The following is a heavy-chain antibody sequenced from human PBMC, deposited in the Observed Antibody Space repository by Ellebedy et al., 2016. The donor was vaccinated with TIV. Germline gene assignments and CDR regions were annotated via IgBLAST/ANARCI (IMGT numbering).Heavy chain of an antibody. CDR3: ARSPGYNISNWFDP. Sequence: MPSETLSLTCTVSGGSIRSYYWSWIRQSPGKGLEYIGNIYHAGSTNYNPSLKSRATISLDTSKSQFSLKLTSVTAADTAVYYCARSPGYNISNWFDPWGQGTLVTVSS. J-gene: IGHJ5*02. CDR1: GGSIRSYY. D-gene: IGHD3-10*01. V-gene: IGHV4-59*08. CDR2: IYHAGST.